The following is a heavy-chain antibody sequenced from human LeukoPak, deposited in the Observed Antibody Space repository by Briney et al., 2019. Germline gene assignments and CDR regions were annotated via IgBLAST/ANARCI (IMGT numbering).Heavy chain of an antibody. CDR1: GGSFSGYY. Sequence: SETLSLTCAVYGGSFSGYYWSWIRQPPGKGLEWIGEINHDGSTNYNPSLKSRVTISVDTSKNQFSLRLSSVTAADTAVYSCARGRRYNAFDIWGQGTMVTVSS. CDR3: ARGRRYNAFDI. V-gene: IGHV4-34*01. J-gene: IGHJ3*02. CDR2: INHDGST. D-gene: IGHD1-1*01.